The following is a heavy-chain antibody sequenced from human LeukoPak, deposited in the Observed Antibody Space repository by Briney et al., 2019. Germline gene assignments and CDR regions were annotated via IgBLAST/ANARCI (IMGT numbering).Heavy chain of an antibody. Sequence: PSETLSLTCTVSGGSISSGGYYWSWIRQHPGKGLEWTGYIYYSGSTYANPSLNSLVTISVHMSKTQFSLKLTSVTAADTPVYYRAASRGCSSTSCYVYFDYWGQGPLVTVSS. CDR3: AASRGCSSTSCYVYFDY. J-gene: IGHJ4*02. CDR2: IYYSGST. D-gene: IGHD2-2*01. CDR1: GGSISSGGYY. V-gene: IGHV4-31*01.